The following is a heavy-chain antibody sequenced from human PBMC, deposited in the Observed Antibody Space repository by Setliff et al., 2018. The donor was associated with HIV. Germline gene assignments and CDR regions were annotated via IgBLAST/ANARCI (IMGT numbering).Heavy chain of an antibody. J-gene: IGHJ3*02. CDR3: AGGLGEAVAGGDAFDI. D-gene: IGHD6-19*01. CDR1: GGSISSGNYY. CDR2: IYHSGST. V-gene: IGHV4-61*10. Sequence: ASETLSLTCTVSGGSISSGNYYWSWIRQPAGKGLEWIGEIYHSGSTNYNPSLQSRVSISVDKSKNQFSLKLSSVTAADTAVYYCAGGLGEAVAGGDAFDIWGQGTMVT.